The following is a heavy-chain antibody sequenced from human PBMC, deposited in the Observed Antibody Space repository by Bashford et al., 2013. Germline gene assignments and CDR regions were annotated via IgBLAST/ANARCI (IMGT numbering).Heavy chain of an antibody. J-gene: IGHJ4*02. Sequence: VRQAPGKGLEWVASIKFDGSYEKYVDSVKGRFTISRDNAKNSLYLQMDSLRAEDTAVYYCANSPDKGYWGQGTLVTVSS. D-gene: IGHD3-9*01. V-gene: IGHV3-7*01. CDR2: IKFDGSYE. CDR3: ANSPDKGY.